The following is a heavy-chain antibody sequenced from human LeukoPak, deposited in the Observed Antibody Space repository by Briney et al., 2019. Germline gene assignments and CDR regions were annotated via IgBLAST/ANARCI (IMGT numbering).Heavy chain of an antibody. CDR1: GFTFSSYA. J-gene: IGHJ6*03. D-gene: IGHD1-14*01. CDR3: AKWGTLGAHYYYYYMDV. Sequence: GRSLRLSCAASGFTFSSYAMHWVRQAPGKGLEWVAVISYDGSNKYYADSVKGRFTISRDNSKNTLYLQMNSLRAEDTAVYYCAKWGTLGAHYYYYYMDVWGKGTTVTVSS. V-gene: IGHV3-30-3*02. CDR2: ISYDGSNK.